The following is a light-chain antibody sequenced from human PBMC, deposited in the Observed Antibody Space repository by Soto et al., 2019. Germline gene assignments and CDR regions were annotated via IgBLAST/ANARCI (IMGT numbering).Light chain of an antibody. J-gene: IGKJ2*01. CDR2: GAS. Sequence: EIVLTQSPGTLSLSPGERATLSCRASQSVSSSSYLAWYQQKPGQAPRLLIYGASSRATGIPDRFSGSGSAADCARTISRLEPEDFAVYYCRQYGSSPSYTFGQGTKLEIK. V-gene: IGKV3-20*01. CDR1: QSVSSSSY. CDR3: RQYGSSPSYT.